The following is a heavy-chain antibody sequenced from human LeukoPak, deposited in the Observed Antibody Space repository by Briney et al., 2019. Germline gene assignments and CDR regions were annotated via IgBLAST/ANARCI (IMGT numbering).Heavy chain of an antibody. CDR1: GFTFSSYA. CDR2: IRYDGTNK. CDR3: AKKWSGDYDSSDVNDAFDI. Sequence: GGSLRLSCAASGFTFSSYAMHWVRQAPGKGLEWVAYIRYDGTNKYYADSVKGRFTISRDNSKNNLYLQMNSLRAEDTAVYYCAKKWSGDYDSSDVNDAFDIWGQGTMVTVSS. J-gene: IGHJ3*02. D-gene: IGHD3-22*01. V-gene: IGHV3-30*02.